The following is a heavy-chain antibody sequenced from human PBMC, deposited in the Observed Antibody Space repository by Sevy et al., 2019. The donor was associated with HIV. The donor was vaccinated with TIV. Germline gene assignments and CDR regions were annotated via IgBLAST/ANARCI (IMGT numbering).Heavy chain of an antibody. V-gene: IGHV3-30-3*01. Sequence: GGSLRLSCAASGFTFSSYAMHWVRQAPGKGLEWVAVISYDGSNKYYADSVKGRFTISRDNSKNPLYLQMNSLRAEDKALYYCARDRGSYDFWSGYSRYYYDGMDDWGQGTTVTVSS. CDR3: ARDRGSYDFWSGYSRYYYDGMDD. J-gene: IGHJ6*02. CDR2: ISYDGSNK. D-gene: IGHD3-3*01. CDR1: GFTFSSYA.